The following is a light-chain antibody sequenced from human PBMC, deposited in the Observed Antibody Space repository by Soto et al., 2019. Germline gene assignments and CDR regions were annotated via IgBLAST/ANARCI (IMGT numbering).Light chain of an antibody. CDR1: QSVSISY. CDR2: GAS. CDR3: QQYNSWLWT. J-gene: IGKJ1*01. V-gene: IGKV3-20*01. Sequence: IVLTQSPGTLSLSPGERDTLSCRSSQSVSISYLAWYQQKPGQAPRPXIYGASSRATGIPDRFSGSGSGTEFTLIISSLQSEDSAVYYCQQYNSWLWTFGQGTKVDIK.